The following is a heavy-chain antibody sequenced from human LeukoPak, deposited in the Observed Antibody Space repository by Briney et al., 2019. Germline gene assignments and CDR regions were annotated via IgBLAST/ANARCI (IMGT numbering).Heavy chain of an antibody. Sequence: PGGSLRLSCAASGFTFSSYDMHWVRQAPGKGLEWVAFIRYDGSNKYYADSVKGRFTISRDNSKNTLYLQMNSLRAEDTAVYYCAKDLERYFDLVFDYWGQGTLVTVSS. D-gene: IGHD3-9*01. V-gene: IGHV3-30*02. CDR2: IRYDGSNK. CDR1: GFTFSSYD. J-gene: IGHJ4*02. CDR3: AKDLERYFDLVFDY.